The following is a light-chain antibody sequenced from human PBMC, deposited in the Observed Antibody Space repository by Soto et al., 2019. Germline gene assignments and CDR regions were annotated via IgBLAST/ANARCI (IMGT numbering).Light chain of an antibody. V-gene: IGLV7-43*01. Sequence: QAVVTQEPSLTVSPGGTVTLTCASSTGPVTTSHYPNWFQQKPGQPPRSLIYSTTNTHSWTPARLSGSLLGGKAALTLSGVLPEVEADYYCVLYYGGAHVVFGGGTKLTVL. CDR1: TGPVTTSHY. CDR3: VLYYGGAHVV. J-gene: IGLJ2*01. CDR2: STT.